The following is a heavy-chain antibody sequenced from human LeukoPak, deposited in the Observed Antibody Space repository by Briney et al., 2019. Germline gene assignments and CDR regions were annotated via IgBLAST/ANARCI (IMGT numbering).Heavy chain of an antibody. CDR1: GGSISSYY. CDR2: IYYSGST. CDR3: ARHGSYWDFDY. J-gene: IGHJ4*02. V-gene: IGHV4-59*08. D-gene: IGHD2-8*02. Sequence: PSETLSLTCTVSGGSISSYYWSWIRQPPGKGLEWIGYIYYSGSTNYNPSLKSRVTISVDTSKNQFSLKLSSVTAADTAVYYCARHGSYWDFDYWGQGTLVTVSS.